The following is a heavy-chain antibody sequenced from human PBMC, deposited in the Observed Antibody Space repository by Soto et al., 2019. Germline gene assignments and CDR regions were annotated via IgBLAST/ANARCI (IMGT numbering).Heavy chain of an antibody. CDR3: ARCAGSYYDILTGYYTPTQMDY. V-gene: IGHV4-30-2*01. CDR2: IYHSGST. D-gene: IGHD3-9*01. Sequence: PSETLSLTCAVSGGSISSGGYSWSWIRQPPGKGLEWIGYIYHSGSTNYNPSLKSRVTISVDTSKNQFSLKLSSVTAADTAVYYCARCAGSYYDILTGYYTPTQMDYWGQGTMVTVS. J-gene: IGHJ4*02. CDR1: GGSISSGGYS.